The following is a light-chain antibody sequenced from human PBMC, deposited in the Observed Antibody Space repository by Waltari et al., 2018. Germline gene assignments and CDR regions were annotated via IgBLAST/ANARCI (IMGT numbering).Light chain of an antibody. CDR2: DAS. CDR3: QQRTNWPRNT. Sequence: EIVLTQSPATLSLSPGDRAPLPCRASQSVRSYLAWYQQKPGQTPRLLIYDASNRATGVPARFSGSGSGTDFTLTISSLEPEDFAVYFCQQRTNWPRNTFGQGTKLEIK. CDR1: QSVRSY. V-gene: IGKV3-11*01. J-gene: IGKJ2*01.